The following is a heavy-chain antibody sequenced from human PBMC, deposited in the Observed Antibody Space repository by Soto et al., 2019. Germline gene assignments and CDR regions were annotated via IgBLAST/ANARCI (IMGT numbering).Heavy chain of an antibody. Sequence: EVQLLESGGGLVQPGGSLRLSFAASGFTFSSYAMRWGRPAPVKGLEWFSAISGSGGSTYYADSVKGRFTIYRDNSKNTLYLQMNSLRAEDTAVYYCARRGSGSYDDYWGQGTLVTVSS. CDR2: ISGSGGST. CDR3: ARRGSGSYDDY. CDR1: GFTFSSYA. J-gene: IGHJ4*02. D-gene: IGHD1-26*01. V-gene: IGHV3-23*01.